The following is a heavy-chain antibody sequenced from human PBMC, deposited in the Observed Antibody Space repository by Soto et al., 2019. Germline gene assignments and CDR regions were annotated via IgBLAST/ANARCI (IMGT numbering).Heavy chain of an antibody. Sequence: PWGSMKLSCAASGFTFSSYSMNWVRQAPGKGLEWVSSISSGGRTYYADSVKGRFTISRDNSKNTLYLQMNNLRAEDTAIYYRANQHSTTWSVGDNWGQGTLVTLSS. CDR2: ISSGGRT. V-gene: IGHV3-23*01. CDR1: GFTFSSYS. CDR3: ANQHSTTWSVGDN. D-gene: IGHD2-2*01. J-gene: IGHJ4*02.